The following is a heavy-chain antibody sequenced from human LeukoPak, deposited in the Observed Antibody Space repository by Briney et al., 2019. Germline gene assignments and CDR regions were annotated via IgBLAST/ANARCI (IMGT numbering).Heavy chain of an antibody. Sequence: GGSLRLSCAASGFTFSSYEMNWVRQAPGKGLEWVSYISSSGSTIYYEDSVKGRFTISRDNAKNSLYLQMNSLRAEDTAVYYCARVHGSYYNAFDIWGQGTMVTVSS. CDR3: ARVHGSYYNAFDI. CDR1: GFTFSSYE. V-gene: IGHV3-48*03. J-gene: IGHJ3*02. CDR2: ISSSGSTI. D-gene: IGHD1-26*01.